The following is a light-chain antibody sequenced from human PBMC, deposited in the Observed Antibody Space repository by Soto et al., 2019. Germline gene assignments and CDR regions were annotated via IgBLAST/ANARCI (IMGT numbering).Light chain of an antibody. CDR3: QKADTFPIN. V-gene: IGKV1-39*01. CDR2: AAS. J-gene: IGKJ5*01. Sequence: DIQMTQSPSSRSESVGEGVTITCLASQSISSYLNWYQQKPGKAPKLLIYAASSLQSGVPSRFSGSGFGTDFTLTISSLQPEDSAIYYCQKADTFPINFGQGTRLEIK. CDR1: QSISSY.